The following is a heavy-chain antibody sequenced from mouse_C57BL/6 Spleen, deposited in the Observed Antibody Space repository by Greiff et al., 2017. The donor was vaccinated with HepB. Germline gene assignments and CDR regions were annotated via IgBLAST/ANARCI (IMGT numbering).Heavy chain of an antibody. CDR1: GFNIKNTY. CDR2: IDPANGNT. J-gene: IGHJ4*01. CDR3: ARYYDYDDYAMDY. D-gene: IGHD2-4*01. Sequence: EVKLQESVAELVRPGASVKLSCTASGFNIKNTYMHWVKQRPEQGLEWIGRIDPANGNTKYAPKFQGKATITADTSSNTAYLQLSSLTSEDTAIYYCARYYDYDDYAMDYWGQGTSVTVSS. V-gene: IGHV14-3*01.